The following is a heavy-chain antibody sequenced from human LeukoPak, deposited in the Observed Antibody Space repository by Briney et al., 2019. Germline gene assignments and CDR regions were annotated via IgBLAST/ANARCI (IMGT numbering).Heavy chain of an antibody. D-gene: IGHD6-19*01. Sequence: SETLSLTCAVYGGSFSGYYWSWIRQPPGKGLEWIGEINHSGSTNYNPSLKSRVTISVDTSKNQFSLKLSSVTAADTAVYYCAKGPLIEVAGTTWHYWGQGTLVTVSS. CDR1: GGSFSGYY. J-gene: IGHJ4*02. V-gene: IGHV4-34*01. CDR3: AKGPLIEVAGTTWHY. CDR2: INHSGST.